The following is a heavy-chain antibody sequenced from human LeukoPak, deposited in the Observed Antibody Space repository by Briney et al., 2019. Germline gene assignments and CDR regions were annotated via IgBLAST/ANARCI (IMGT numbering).Heavy chain of an antibody. CDR2: IRYDGSNK. D-gene: IGHD3-3*01. J-gene: IGHJ6*03. V-gene: IGHV3-30*02. CDR3: ASHYDFWSGYYTSYYYYYYMDV. CDR1: GFTFSSYG. Sequence: GGSLRLSCAASGFTFSSYGMHWVRQAPGKGLEWVAFIRYDGSNKYYADSVKGRFTISRDNSKNTLYPQMNSLRAEDTAVYYCASHYDFWSGYYTSYYYYYYMDVWGKGTTVTVSS.